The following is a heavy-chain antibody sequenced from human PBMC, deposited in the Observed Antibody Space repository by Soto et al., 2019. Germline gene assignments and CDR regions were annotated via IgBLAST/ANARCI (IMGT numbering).Heavy chain of an antibody. J-gene: IGHJ4*02. D-gene: IGHD3-9*01. CDR2: ISYDGSNN. CDR1: GFTFSSYG. Sequence: QVQLVESGGGVVQPGRSLRLSCAASGFTFSSYGMHWVRQAPGKGLEWVAVISYDGSNNYYADSVKGRFTISRDNSKNTLYLQMNSLRAEDTAVYYCAKVKYYDILTGYYIDYWGQGTLVTVSS. CDR3: AKVKYYDILTGYYIDY. V-gene: IGHV3-30*18.